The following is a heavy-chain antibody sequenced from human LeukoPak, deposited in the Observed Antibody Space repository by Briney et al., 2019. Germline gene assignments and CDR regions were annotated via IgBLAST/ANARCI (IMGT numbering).Heavy chain of an antibody. D-gene: IGHD3-10*01. CDR1: GFTVSSNY. CDR2: IYSGGST. Sequence: PGGSLRLSCAASGFTVSSNYMNWVRQAPGKGLEWVSVIYSGGSTYYADSVKGRFTISRDNSKNTLYLQMGSLRAEDMAVYYCARGRGTMVPILEFDPWGQGTLVTVSS. V-gene: IGHV3-53*05. CDR3: ARGRGTMVPILEFDP. J-gene: IGHJ5*02.